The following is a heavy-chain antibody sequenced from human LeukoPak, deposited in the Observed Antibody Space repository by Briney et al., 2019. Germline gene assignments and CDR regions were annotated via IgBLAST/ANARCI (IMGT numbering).Heavy chain of an antibody. Sequence: SGGSLRLSCTASGFTFSDYYMNWIRQAPGKGLEWISYISPKSETKDYADSVKGRFTASRDNTKNSLFLQMNSLRAEDTAVYYCARDIGFTMVGGAMHYYYAMDVWGQGTTVTISS. CDR2: ISPKSETK. CDR3: ARDIGFTMVGGAMHYYYAMDV. V-gene: IGHV3-11*01. J-gene: IGHJ6*02. D-gene: IGHD3-10*01. CDR1: GFTFSDYY.